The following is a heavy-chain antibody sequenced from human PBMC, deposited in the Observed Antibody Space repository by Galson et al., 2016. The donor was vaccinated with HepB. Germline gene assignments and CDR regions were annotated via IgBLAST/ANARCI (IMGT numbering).Heavy chain of an antibody. CDR3: ARSPQWLEHFDY. CDR2: INPTGSST. D-gene: IGHD6-19*01. J-gene: IGHJ4*02. V-gene: IGHV1-46*01. CDR1: GYTFTNYY. Sequence: SVKVSCKASGYTFTNYYMHWVRQAPRQGLQWMGIINPTGSSTSYAQEFQGRVTLTRDTSTSTVYMELSSLRSEDTAVYYCARSPQWLEHFDYWGQGTLVTVSS.